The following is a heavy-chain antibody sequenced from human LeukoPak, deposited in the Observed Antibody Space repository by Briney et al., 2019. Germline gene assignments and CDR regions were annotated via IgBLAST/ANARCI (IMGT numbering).Heavy chain of an antibody. CDR1: GGSFSDYY. V-gene: IGHV4-4*07. CDR2: IYNSGST. CDR3: ARDSGTTGEVKFDP. Sequence: NPSETLSLTCVIYGGSFSDYYWSWIRQSPGKGLEWIGRIYNSGSTTYNPSLKSRVTMSVDTSKNQFSLKLSSVTAADTAVYYCARDSGTTGEVKFDPWGQGTLVTVSS. D-gene: IGHD3-10*01. J-gene: IGHJ5*02.